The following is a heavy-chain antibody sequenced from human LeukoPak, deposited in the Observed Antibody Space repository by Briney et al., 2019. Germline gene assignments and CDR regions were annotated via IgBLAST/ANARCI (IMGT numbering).Heavy chain of an antibody. CDR2: ISAYNGDT. V-gene: IGHV1-18*01. J-gene: IGHJ5*02. Sequence: GASVKVSCKASGYTLTSHGISWVRQAPGQGLEWMGWISAYNGDTKYAQNLQGRVTMTTDTSTSTAYLELRSLRSDDTAVYYCARDPSNTSGWKTWFDPWGQETLVTVSS. CDR1: GYTLTSHG. CDR3: ARDPSNTSGWKTWFDP. D-gene: IGHD6-19*01.